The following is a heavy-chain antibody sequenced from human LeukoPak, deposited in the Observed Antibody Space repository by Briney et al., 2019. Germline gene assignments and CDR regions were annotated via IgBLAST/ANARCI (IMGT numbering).Heavy chain of an antibody. J-gene: IGHJ4*02. CDR3: AREWDIVVVPAAIPAYSSSYY. V-gene: IGHV1-2*02. D-gene: IGHD2-2*01. Sequence: GASVKVSCKASGYTFTGYYMHWVRQAPGQGLEWMGWINPNSGGTNYAQKFQGRVTMTRDTSISTAYMELSRLRSDDTAVYYCAREWDIVVVPAAIPAYSSSYYWGQGTLVTVSS. CDR2: INPNSGGT. CDR1: GYTFTGYY.